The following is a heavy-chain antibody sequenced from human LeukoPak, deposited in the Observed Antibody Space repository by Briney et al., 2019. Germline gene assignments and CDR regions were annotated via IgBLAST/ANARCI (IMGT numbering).Heavy chain of an antibody. J-gene: IGHJ6*02. CDR3: ARPLQGSYAMDV. V-gene: IGHV3-21*06. CDR1: GFTFSSYS. Sequence: GGSRRLSCAASGFTFSSYSMHWVRQAPGKGLEWVSSISSNSYHIFYADSVKGRFTISRDNAKNSLYLQMDSLRVDDTAVYYCARPLQGSYAMDVWGLGTTVIVSS. CDR2: ISSNSYHI.